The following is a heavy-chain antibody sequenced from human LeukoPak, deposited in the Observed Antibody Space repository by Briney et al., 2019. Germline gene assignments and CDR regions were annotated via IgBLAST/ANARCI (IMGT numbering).Heavy chain of an antibody. J-gene: IGHJ4*02. V-gene: IGHV3-48*02. CDR2: ITNDGRTT. Sequence: GGSLRLSCAASGFTFSSYEMSWVRQAPGKGLDWTSYITNDGRTTYYANSVRGRFTISRDNAKNSLYLQMNSLRDEDTAVYYCARAFGLTDYWGQGTLVTVSS. CDR3: ARAFGLTDY. D-gene: IGHD3/OR15-3a*01. CDR1: GFTFSSYE.